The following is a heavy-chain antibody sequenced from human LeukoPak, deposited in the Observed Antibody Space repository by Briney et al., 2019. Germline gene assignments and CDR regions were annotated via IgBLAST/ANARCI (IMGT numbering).Heavy chain of an antibody. V-gene: IGHV4-30-2*01. J-gene: IGHJ3*02. CDR3: ARDSTYCSSTSCYGGSVGI. CDR1: GGSISSGGYY. D-gene: IGHD2-2*01. Sequence: SQTLSLTCTVSGGSISSGGYYWSWIRQPPGKGLEWIGYIYHSGSTYYNPSLKSRVTISVGRSKNQFSLKLSSVTAADTAVYYCARDSTYCSSTSCYGGSVGIWGQGTMVTVSS. CDR2: IYHSGST.